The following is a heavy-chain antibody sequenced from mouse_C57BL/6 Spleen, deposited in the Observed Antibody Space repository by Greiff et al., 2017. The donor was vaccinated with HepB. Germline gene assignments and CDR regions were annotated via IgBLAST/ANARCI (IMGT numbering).Heavy chain of an antibody. J-gene: IGHJ2*01. CDR1: GFTFSSYG. D-gene: IGHD2-5*01. Sequence: EVKVVESGGDLVKPGGSLKLSCAASGFTFSSYGMSWVRQTPDKRLEWVATISSGGSYTYYPDSVKGRFTISRDNAKNTLYLQMSSLKSEDTAMYYCARHEDYSNPYYFDYWGQGTTLTVSS. CDR2: ISSGGSYT. V-gene: IGHV5-6*01. CDR3: ARHEDYSNPYYFDY.